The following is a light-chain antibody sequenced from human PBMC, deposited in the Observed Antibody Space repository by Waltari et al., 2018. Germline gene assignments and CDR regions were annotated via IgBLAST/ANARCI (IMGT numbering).Light chain of an antibody. CDR2: RAS. CDR1: QCISDN. Sequence: EIVMTQSPAALSVCPGERSTPSCRASQCISDNLAWYQHKTGQPPRLLISRASTRATGVPARFSGSGSGTEFTLTISSLQSEDSAIYFCQQYNTWPPSTFGQGTKLEIK. J-gene: IGKJ2*02. CDR3: QQYNTWPPST. V-gene: IGKV3-15*01.